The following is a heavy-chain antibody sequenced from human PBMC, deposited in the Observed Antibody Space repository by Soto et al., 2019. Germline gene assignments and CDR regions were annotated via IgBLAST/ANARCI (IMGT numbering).Heavy chain of an antibody. D-gene: IGHD4-17*01. J-gene: IGHJ4*02. V-gene: IGHV4-31*03. CDR3: ARDGAYGDYFDY. Sequence: QVQLQESGPGLVKPSQTLSLTCTVSGGSISSGGYYWSWIRQHPGKVLEWIGYIYYSGSTYYNPSLKSRVTISVDTSKNQFALKLSSVTAADQAVYYCARDGAYGDYFDYWGQGTLVTVSS. CDR1: GGSISSGGYY. CDR2: IYYSGST.